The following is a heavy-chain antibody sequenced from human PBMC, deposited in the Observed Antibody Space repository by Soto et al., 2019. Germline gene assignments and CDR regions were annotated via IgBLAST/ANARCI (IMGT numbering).Heavy chain of an antibody. CDR3: AGISIVGRRDYYYGMDV. Sequence: PGGSLRLSCAASGFSFSDYSVNWVRQAPGKGLEWVSSIRSSTSYIYYADSVKGRFTISRDNAKNSLYLQMNSLRAEDTAVYFCAGISIVGRRDYYYGMDVWGQGTTVTVSS. CDR1: GFSFSDYS. J-gene: IGHJ6*02. D-gene: IGHD6-6*01. V-gene: IGHV3-21*01. CDR2: IRSSTSYI.